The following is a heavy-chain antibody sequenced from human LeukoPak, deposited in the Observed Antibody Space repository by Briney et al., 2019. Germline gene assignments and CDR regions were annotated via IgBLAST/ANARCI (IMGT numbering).Heavy chain of an antibody. Sequence: SETLSLTCTVSGGSISSYYWSWIRQPPGKGLEWIGYIYYSGSTNYNPSLKSRVTISVDTSKNQFSLKLSSVTAADTAVYYCARGWGYNWFDPRGQGTLVTVSS. D-gene: IGHD3-16*01. J-gene: IGHJ5*02. CDR1: GGSISSYY. CDR3: ARGWGYNWFDP. CDR2: IYYSGST. V-gene: IGHV4-59*13.